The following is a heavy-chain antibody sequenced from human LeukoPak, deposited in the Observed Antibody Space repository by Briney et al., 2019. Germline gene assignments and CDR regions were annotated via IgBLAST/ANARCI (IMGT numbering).Heavy chain of an antibody. Sequence: PGGSLRLSCAASGFTFSDYYMSWIRQAPGKGLEWVSYISSSSSYTRYADSVKGRFTISRDNAKNSLYLQMNSLRVEDTALYFCARVGSGWYHGDYWGQRTLVTVSS. J-gene: IGHJ4*02. D-gene: IGHD6-19*01. V-gene: IGHV3-11*05. CDR2: ISSSSSYT. CDR1: GFTFSDYY. CDR3: ARVGSGWYHGDY.